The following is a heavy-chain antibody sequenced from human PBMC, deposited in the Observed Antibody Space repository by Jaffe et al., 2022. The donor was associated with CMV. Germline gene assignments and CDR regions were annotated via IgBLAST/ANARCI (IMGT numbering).Heavy chain of an antibody. CDR1: GGSFSGYY. CDR2: INHSGST. CDR3: ARAGGLRFLEWLSVFDY. J-gene: IGHJ4*02. D-gene: IGHD3-3*01. Sequence: QVQLQQWGAGLLKPSETLSLTCAVYGGSFSGYYWSWIRQPPGKGLEWIGEINHSGSTNYNPSLKSRVTISVDTSKNQFSLKLSSVTAADTAVYYCARAGGLRFLEWLSVFDYWGQGTLVTVSS. V-gene: IGHV4-34*01.